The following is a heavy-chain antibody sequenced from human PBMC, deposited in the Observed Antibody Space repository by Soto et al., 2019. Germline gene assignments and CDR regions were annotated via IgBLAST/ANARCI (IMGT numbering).Heavy chain of an antibody. J-gene: IGHJ4*02. CDR2: IDSGGTST. CDR1: GFTFDNYW. CDR3: VRDAGHSSTWYRNYFDY. D-gene: IGHD6-13*01. Sequence: GGSLRLSCAASGFTFDNYWMHWVRRAPGKGLVWVSRIDSGGTSTKYADSVKGRFLISRDNSKNTLSLQMNSLRAEDTVVYYCVRDAGHSSTWYRNYFDYWGQGHMVTVSS. V-gene: IGHV3-74*01.